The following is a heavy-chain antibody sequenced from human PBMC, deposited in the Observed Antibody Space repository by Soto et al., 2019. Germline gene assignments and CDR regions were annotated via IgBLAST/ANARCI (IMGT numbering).Heavy chain of an antibody. Sequence: VQLVESGGGLVKPGGSLRLSCAASGFTFSDYHMTWIRQAPGKGLEWVSYISTTSTSTNYADSVKGRFTISRDNAKNSLYLQMNSMRAEDSAVYYCARGCRQQLNAWGQGTLVTVSS. CDR3: ARGCRQQLNA. CDR2: ISTTSTST. V-gene: IGHV3-11*05. CDR1: GFTFSDYH. J-gene: IGHJ5*02. D-gene: IGHD6-13*01.